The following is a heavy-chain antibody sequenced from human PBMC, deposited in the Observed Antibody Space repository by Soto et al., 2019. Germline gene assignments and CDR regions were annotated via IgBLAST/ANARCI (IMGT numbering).Heavy chain of an antibody. Sequence: QVQLVQSGAEVKKPGASVKVSCKASGYTFTRSGISWVRQAPGQGLEWMGRISTYNGDTNYAQTFQGRVTMTTDTSTSTVYMELRSLRSDDTAVYYGAGEGVARYCDCGMDVWGQGTPVSVSS. CDR1: GYTFTRSG. J-gene: IGHJ6*02. CDR2: ISTYNGDT. V-gene: IGHV1-18*01. D-gene: IGHD5-12*01. CDR3: AGEGVARYCDCGMDV.